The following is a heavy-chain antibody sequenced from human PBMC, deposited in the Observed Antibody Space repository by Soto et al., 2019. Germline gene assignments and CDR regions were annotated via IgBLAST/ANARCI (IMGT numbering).Heavy chain of an antibody. CDR2: ISYDGSNK. J-gene: IGHJ4*02. V-gene: IGHV3-30-3*01. CDR1: GFTFSSYA. CDR3: ARSHTDFEVFDY. Sequence: QVQLVESGGGVVQPGRSLRLSCAASGFTFSSYAMHWVRQAPGKGLEGVAVISYDGSNKYYADSVKGRFTISRDNSKNTLHRQMNSLRAEDTAVYYCARSHTDFEVFDYWGQGTLVTVSS. D-gene: IGHD5-18*01.